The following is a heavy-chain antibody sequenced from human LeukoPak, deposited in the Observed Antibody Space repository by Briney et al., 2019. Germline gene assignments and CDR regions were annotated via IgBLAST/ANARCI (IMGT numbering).Heavy chain of an antibody. Sequence: AGGSLRLSCAASGFTFSSYSMNWVRQAPGKGLEWVSSISSSSSYIYYADSVKGRFTISRDNAKNSLYLQMNSLRAEDTAVYYCARDSLPYYGSGSNGMDVWGQGTTVTVSS. CDR1: GFTFSSYS. CDR2: ISSSSSYI. CDR3: ARDSLPYYGSGSNGMDV. D-gene: IGHD3-10*01. J-gene: IGHJ6*02. V-gene: IGHV3-21*01.